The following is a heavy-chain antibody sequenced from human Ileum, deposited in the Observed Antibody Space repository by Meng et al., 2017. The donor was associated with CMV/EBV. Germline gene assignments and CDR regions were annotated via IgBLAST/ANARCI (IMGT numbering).Heavy chain of an antibody. V-gene: IGHV2-5*01. CDR3: APLTDFSSSHLDYFDY. CDR2: IYWNGDA. CDR1: GFSLSTNRLG. D-gene: IGHD3-3*01. J-gene: IGHJ4*02. Sequence: SGPTLVKPTQTLKLTCTLSGFSLSTNRLGVGWVRQPPGKALEWLALIYWNGDARYRPSLKSRLTITKDTSKNQVVLTMTNMDPVDTGTYYCAPLTDFSSSHLDYFDYWGQGTLVTVSS.